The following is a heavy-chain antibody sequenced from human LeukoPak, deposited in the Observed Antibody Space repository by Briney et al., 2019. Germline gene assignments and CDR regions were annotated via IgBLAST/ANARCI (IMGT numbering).Heavy chain of an antibody. CDR1: GFRFDDYA. V-gene: IGHV3-43*02. CDR3: AKDTGITPSGISGFFDF. CDR2: ISGDGDST. D-gene: IGHD6-13*01. Sequence: GGSLSLPCAASGFRFDDYAMHWVRQAPGKGLEWVSLISGDGDSTYYADSVKGRFTISRDNSKDSLYLQMNSLRTEDTALYYCAKDTGITPSGISGFFDFWGQGTLVTVSS. J-gene: IGHJ4*02.